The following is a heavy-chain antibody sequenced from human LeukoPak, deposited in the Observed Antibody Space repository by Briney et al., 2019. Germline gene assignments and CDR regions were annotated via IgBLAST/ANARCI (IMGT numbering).Heavy chain of an antibody. J-gene: IGHJ3*02. D-gene: IGHD6-13*01. CDR3: AKDWEAAAGTNYDAFDI. Sequence: GGSLRLSCAASGFTFSSYGMSWVRQAPGKGLEWVSAISGSGGSTYYADSVKGRFTISRDNSKNTLYLQMNSLRAEDTAVYYCAKDWEAAAGTNYDAFDIWGQGTMVTVSS. V-gene: IGHV3-23*01. CDR2: ISGSGGST. CDR1: GFTFSSYG.